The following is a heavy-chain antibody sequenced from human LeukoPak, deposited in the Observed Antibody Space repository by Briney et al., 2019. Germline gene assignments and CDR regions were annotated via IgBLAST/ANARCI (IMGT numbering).Heavy chain of an antibody. CDR3: AKGGKWDVTPFDY. CDR1: GFTFTSYS. J-gene: IGHJ4*02. CDR2: SSGGGGST. Sequence: GGSLSLSCAASGFTFTSYSMNWVRQAAEKVLEWVSTSSGGGGSTYYADSVNGRFTISRDNSKNTLYRQMNGLRAEDTAVYYCAKGGKWDVTPFDYWGQGTLVTVSS. V-gene: IGHV3-23*01. D-gene: IGHD1-26*01.